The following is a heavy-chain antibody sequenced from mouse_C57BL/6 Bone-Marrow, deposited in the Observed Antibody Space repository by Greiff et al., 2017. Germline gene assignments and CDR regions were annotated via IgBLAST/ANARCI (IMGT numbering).Heavy chain of an antibody. CDR3: ARLTLDY. CDR2: ISSGGSYT. V-gene: IGHV5-6*01. J-gene: IGHJ2*01. D-gene: IGHD4-1*01. Sequence: DVQLVESGGDLVKPGGSLKLSCAASGFTFSSYGMSWVRQTPDKRLEWVATISSGGSYTYYPDSVKGRFTISRDNAKHTLYLQMSSLKSEDTAMYYCARLTLDYWGQGTTLTVSS. CDR1: GFTFSSYG.